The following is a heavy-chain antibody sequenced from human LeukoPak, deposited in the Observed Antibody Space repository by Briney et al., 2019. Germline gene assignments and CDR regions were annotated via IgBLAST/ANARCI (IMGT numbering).Heavy chain of an antibody. D-gene: IGHD4-17*01. J-gene: IGHJ4*02. V-gene: IGHV2-70*04. Sequence: SGPALVKPTQTLTLTCTFSGFSLSTNGVRVSWIRQPPGKALEWLAGIDWDDDKFYRTSLKTRLTISKDTSENRVVLTMTDMDPVDTATYYCARTTAVATFDYWGQGTLVTVSS. CDR1: GFSLSTNGVR. CDR2: IDWDDDK. CDR3: ARTTAVATFDY.